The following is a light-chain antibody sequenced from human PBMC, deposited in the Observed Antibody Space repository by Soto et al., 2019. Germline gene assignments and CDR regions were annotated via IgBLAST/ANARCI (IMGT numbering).Light chain of an antibody. V-gene: IGLV2-8*01. CDR3: TSYVGNDIWV. CDR2: EVT. CDR1: SSDVGAYKY. Sequence: QSALTQPPSASGSPGQSVTISCTGTSSDVGAYKYVSWYQQYPGKAPKLMIYEVTKRPSGVTDRVSGSKSGNTASLTVYGLPAEDEADYYCTSYVGNDIWVFGGGTKVTVL. J-gene: IGLJ3*02.